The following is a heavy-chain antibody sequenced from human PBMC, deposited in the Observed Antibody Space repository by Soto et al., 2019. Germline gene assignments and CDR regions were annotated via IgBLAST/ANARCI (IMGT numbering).Heavy chain of an antibody. CDR3: AINRYCSGGSCYVLDYGMDV. CDR2: IYYSGST. J-gene: IGHJ6*02. Sequence: SETLSLTCTVSGGSISSGGYYWSWIRQHPGKGLEWIGYIYYSGSTYYNPSLKSRVTISVDTSKNQFSLKLSSVTAADTAVYFCAINRYCSGGSCYVLDYGMDVWGQGTTVTVSS. D-gene: IGHD2-15*01. V-gene: IGHV4-31*03. CDR1: GGSISSGGYY.